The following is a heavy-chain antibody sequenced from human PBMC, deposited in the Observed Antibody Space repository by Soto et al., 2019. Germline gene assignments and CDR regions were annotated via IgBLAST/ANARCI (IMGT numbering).Heavy chain of an antibody. V-gene: IGHV3-30*18. J-gene: IGHJ4*02. CDR1: VFTFSTYG. D-gene: IGHD3-22*01. CDR3: AKEQLAMTVVVADYFDS. CDR2: ISYDGGSK. Sequence: QVQLVESGGGVVQPGKSLRLCCAASVFTFSTYGIHWVRQAPGKGLEWVALISYDGGSKYYGDSVKGRFIISRDNSHNTVSLLMNSLRADDTAVYFCAKEQLAMTVVVADYFDSWGQGTLVTVSS.